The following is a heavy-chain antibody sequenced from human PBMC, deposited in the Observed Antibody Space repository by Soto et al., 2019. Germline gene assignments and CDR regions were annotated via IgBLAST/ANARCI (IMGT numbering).Heavy chain of an antibody. Sequence: ASVKVSCKASGYTFTSYGISWVRQAPGQGLEWMGWISAYNGNTNYAQKLQGRVTMTTDTSTSTAYMELRSLRSDDTAVYYCARTAAAGKYYYGMDVWGQGTTVTVSS. CDR3: ARTAAAGKYYYGMDV. J-gene: IGHJ6*02. D-gene: IGHD6-13*01. V-gene: IGHV1-18*01. CDR1: GYTFTSYG. CDR2: ISAYNGNT.